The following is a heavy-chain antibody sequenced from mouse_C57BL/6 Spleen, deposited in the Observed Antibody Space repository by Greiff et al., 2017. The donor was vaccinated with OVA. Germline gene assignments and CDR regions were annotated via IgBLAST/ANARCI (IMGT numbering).Heavy chain of an antibody. CDR1: GFNIKDYY. CDR2: IDPEDGET. D-gene: IGHD1-1*01. J-gene: IGHJ2*01. V-gene: IGHV14-2*01. CDR3: ARGDTTVVAPFDY. Sequence: VQLQESGAELVKPGASVKLSCTASGFNIKDYYMHWVKQRTEQGLEWIGRIDPEDGETKYAPKFQGKATITADTSSNTAYLQLSSLTSEDSAVYYCARGDTTVVAPFDYWGQGTTLTVSS.